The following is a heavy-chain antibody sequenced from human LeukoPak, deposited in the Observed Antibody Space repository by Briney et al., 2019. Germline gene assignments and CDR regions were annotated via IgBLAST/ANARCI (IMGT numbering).Heavy chain of an antibody. J-gene: IGHJ4*02. CDR2: IYYSGST. CDR1: GGSIRSGSHY. CDR3: AKRDDSGGNLVDL. D-gene: IGHD3-22*01. Sequence: SETLSLTCTVSGGSIRSGSHYWAWIRQPPGKGLEWIGSIYYSGSTYYNPSLENRVTISVDTSKNHFSLKLSSLSAADTSVYYCAKRDDSGGNLVDLWGQGTLVTVS. V-gene: IGHV4-39*02.